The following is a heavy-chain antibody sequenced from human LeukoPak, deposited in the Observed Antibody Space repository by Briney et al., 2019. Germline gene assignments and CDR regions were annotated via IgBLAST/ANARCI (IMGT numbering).Heavy chain of an antibody. CDR2: FDPEDGET. D-gene: IGHD3-10*01. J-gene: IGHJ6*02. CDR3: ATVARYGSGSSYGMDV. Sequence: VASVKVPCKVSGYTLTELSMHWVRQAPGKGLEWMGGFDPEDGETIYAQKFQGRVTMTEDTSTDTAYMELSSLRSEDTAVYYCATVARYGSGSSYGMDVWGQGTTVTVSS. V-gene: IGHV1-24*01. CDR1: GYTLTELS.